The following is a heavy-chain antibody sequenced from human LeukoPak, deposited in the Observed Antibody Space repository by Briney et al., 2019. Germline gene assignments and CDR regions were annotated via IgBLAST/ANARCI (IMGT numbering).Heavy chain of an antibody. J-gene: IGHJ4*02. Sequence: GGSLRLSCAASGFTFSSYAMSWVRQAPGKGLEWVSAISGSGGSTYYADSVKGRFTISRDNSKNTLYLQMNSLRAEDTAVYYCAQLHSSRMVSYWGQGTLVTVSS. D-gene: IGHD5-18*01. CDR2: ISGSGGST. CDR3: AQLHSSRMVSY. CDR1: GFTFSSYA. V-gene: IGHV3-23*01.